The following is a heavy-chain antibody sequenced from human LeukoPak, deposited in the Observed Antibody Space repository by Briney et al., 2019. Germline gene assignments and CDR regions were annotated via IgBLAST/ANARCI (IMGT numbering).Heavy chain of an antibody. D-gene: IGHD2-15*01. J-gene: IGHJ4*02. Sequence: PGGSLRLSCAASGFTFSSFGMHWVRQAPGRGLEWVALTWSDGSEYFYPDSVKGRFTISRDSSKNTVYLQMNSLRAEDTAVYFCARDRGYCRGGRCYSNYFDLWGQGTLVTVSS. CDR3: ARDRGYCRGGRCYSNYFDL. CDR1: GFTFSSFG. CDR2: TWSDGSEY. V-gene: IGHV3-33*01.